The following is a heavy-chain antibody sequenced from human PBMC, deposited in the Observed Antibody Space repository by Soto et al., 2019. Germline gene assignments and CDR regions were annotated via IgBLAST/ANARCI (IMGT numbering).Heavy chain of an antibody. CDR1: GFTFRSYG. Sequence: EVQLLESGGGLVKPGGSLRLSCAASGFTFRSYGMMWVRQAPGKGLEWVSAISQSAGGNTYYADFVKGRFTISRDDSKNTLYPQMDCLEPDEPALIFGAGWNFEYWGQGTQVTVSS. CDR2: ISQSAGGNT. V-gene: IGHV3-23*01. J-gene: IGHJ4*02. CDR3: AGWNFEY. D-gene: IGHD6-19*01.